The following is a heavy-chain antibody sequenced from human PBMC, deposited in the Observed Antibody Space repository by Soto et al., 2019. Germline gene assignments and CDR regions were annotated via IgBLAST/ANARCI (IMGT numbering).Heavy chain of an antibody. CDR3: AHRRSSSWFFDY. CDR2: IYWDDDK. D-gene: IGHD6-13*01. J-gene: IGHJ4*02. V-gene: IGHV2-5*02. Sequence: QITLKESGPTLVKPTQTLTLTCTFSGFSLSTSRVGVGWIRQPPGKALEWLALIYWDDDKRYSPSLKSRLTITKDNSKNQVVLTMTHRDPVDTATYHCAHRRSSSWFFDYWGQGMLVTVSS. CDR1: GFSLSTSRVG.